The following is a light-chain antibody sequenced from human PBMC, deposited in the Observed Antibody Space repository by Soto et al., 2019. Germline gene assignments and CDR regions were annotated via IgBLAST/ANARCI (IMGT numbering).Light chain of an antibody. CDR3: SAYTARSTLV. Sequence: QSALTQPVSVSGSAGQSITISCSGTMRDVGAYNLVSWYQQHPGTAPKLIIYEVRNRPSGISSRFSGSRSGNTASLTISGLQSEDEGVYYCSAYTARSTLVFGGGTKLTVL. CDR1: MRDVGAYNL. CDR2: EVR. V-gene: IGLV2-14*01. J-gene: IGLJ3*02.